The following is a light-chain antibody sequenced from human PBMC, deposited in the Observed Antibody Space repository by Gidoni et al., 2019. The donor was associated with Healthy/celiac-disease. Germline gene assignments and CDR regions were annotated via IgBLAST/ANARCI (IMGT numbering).Light chain of an antibody. V-gene: IGKV1-33*01. J-gene: IGKJ4*01. CDR2: DAS. CDR3: QQYDNLALT. CDR1: QDISNY. Sequence: DIQMTQSPSSLSASVGDRVTITCQASQDISNYLNWYQQKPGKGPKLLIYDASNFETGVPSRFSGSGSGTDFTFTISSLQPEDIATYYCQQYDNLALTFGGGTKVEIK.